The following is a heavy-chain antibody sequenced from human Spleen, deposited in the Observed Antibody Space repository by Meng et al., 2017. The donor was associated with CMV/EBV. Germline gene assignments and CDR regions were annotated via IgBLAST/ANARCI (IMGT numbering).Heavy chain of an antibody. V-gene: IGHV3-30*03. CDR3: ARVGIAARYFDY. CDR1: GFTFSTYK. CDR2: ISYDGSSQ. J-gene: IGHJ4*02. D-gene: IGHD6-6*01. Sequence: GESLKISCAASGFTFSTYKLDWVRQAPGKGLEWVGVISYDGSSQFYADSVKGRFTISRDNSKSTVSILMNSLRAEDTALYYCARVGIAARYFDYWGQGTLVTVSS.